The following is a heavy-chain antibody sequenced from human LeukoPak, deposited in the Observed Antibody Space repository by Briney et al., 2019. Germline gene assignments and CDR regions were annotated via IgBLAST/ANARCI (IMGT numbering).Heavy chain of an antibody. CDR1: GFIFSNAW. V-gene: IGHV3-15*04. D-gene: IGHD3-10*01. CDR3: STRGMTYGHTVDY. J-gene: IGHJ4*02. CDR2: IESKTDGGAT. Sequence: PGGSLRLSCAASGFIFSNAWMSWVRQAPGKGLEWVGRIESKTDGGATDYAAPVKGRFAISRDDSKSTLYLQMNSLKTEDTAVYYCSTRGMTYGHTVDYWGQGTQVTVSS.